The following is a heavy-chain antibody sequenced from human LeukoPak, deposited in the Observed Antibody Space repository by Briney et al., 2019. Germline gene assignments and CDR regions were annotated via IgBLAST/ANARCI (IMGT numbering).Heavy chain of an antibody. CDR2: ISWNSGSI. Sequence: GGSLRLSCAASGFTFDDYAMHWVRQAPGKGLEWVSGISWNSGSIGYADSVKGRFTISRDNAKNSLYLQMNSLRAEDTAVYYCAVVGADAFDIWGQGTMVTVSS. V-gene: IGHV3-9*01. J-gene: IGHJ3*02. CDR3: AVVGADAFDI. D-gene: IGHD1-26*01. CDR1: GFTFDDYA.